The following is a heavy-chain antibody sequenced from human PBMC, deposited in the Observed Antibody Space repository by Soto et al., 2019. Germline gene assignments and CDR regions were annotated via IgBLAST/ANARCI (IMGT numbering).Heavy chain of an antibody. CDR3: ATVKGCSGGSCYSKVVPWFDP. D-gene: IGHD2-15*01. V-gene: IGHV1-24*01. Sequence: ASVKVSCKVSGYTLTELSMHWVRQAPGKGLEWMGGFDPEDGETIYAQKFQGRVTMTEDTSTDTAYMELSSLRPEDTAVYYCATVKGCSGGSCYSKVVPWFDPWGQGTLVTVSS. CDR2: FDPEDGET. J-gene: IGHJ5*02. CDR1: GYTLTELS.